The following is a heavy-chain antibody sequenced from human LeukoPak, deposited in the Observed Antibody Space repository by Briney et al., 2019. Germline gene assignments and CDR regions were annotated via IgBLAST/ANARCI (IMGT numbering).Heavy chain of an antibody. D-gene: IGHD3-3*01. CDR3: ARDNRVVTIFGVVTRWWFDP. CDR2: IYSDDRT. CDR1: GITVSSNY. Sequence: GGSLRLSCAASGITVSSNYMSWGRQAPGKGLEWVSVIYSDDRTYYADSVKGRFTLSRDKSKNTLYLQMNSLRAEDTAVYYCARDNRVVTIFGVVTRWWFDPWGQGTLVTVSS. V-gene: IGHV3-53*01. J-gene: IGHJ5*02.